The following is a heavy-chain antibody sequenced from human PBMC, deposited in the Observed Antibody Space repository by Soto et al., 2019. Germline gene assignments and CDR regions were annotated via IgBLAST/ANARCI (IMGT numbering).Heavy chain of an antibody. CDR3: ARNWGSYRPSSFDY. CDR1: GGSIISGGYY. J-gene: IGHJ4*02. CDR2: IYYSGST. Sequence: SETLSLTCTVSGGSIISGGYYWSWIRQHPGKGLEWIGYIYYSGSTYYNPSLKSRVTISVDTSKNQFSLKLSSVTAADTAVYYCARNWGSYRPSSFDYWGQGTLVTVSS. V-gene: IGHV4-31*03. D-gene: IGHD3-16*02.